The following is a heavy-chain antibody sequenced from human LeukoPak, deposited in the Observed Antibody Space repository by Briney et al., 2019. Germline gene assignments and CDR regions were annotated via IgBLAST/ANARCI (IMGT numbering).Heavy chain of an antibody. Sequence: PGGSLRLSCAASGFTFSSYSMNWVRQAPGKGLEWVSSISSSSSYIYYADSVKGRFTISRDNAKNSLYLQMNSLRAEDTAVYYCARARGSSSSGIFDYWGQGTLVTVSS. J-gene: IGHJ4*02. CDR3: ARARGSSSSGIFDY. D-gene: IGHD6-6*01. V-gene: IGHV3-21*01. CDR1: GFTFSSYS. CDR2: ISSSSSYI.